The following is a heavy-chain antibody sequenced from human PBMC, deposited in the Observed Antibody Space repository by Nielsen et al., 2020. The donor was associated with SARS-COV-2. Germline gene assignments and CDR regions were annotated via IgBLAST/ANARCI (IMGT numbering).Heavy chain of an antibody. CDR3: ARDQTSVTLFGLMISYDAFDI. V-gene: IGHV1-3*01. Sequence: ASVKVSCKASGYTFTSYIIHWVRQAPRQRLEWMGWSNAGNGKTEFSQKFQGRVTITRDTSASTVYMELSSLRSEDTAVYYCARDQTSVTLFGLMISYDAFDIWGRGTTVTVSS. D-gene: IGHD3-3*01. J-gene: IGHJ3*02. CDR1: GYTFTSYI. CDR2: SNAGNGKT.